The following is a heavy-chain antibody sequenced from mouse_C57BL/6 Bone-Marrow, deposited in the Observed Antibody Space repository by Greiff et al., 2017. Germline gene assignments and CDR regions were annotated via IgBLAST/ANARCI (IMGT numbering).Heavy chain of an antibody. D-gene: IGHD1-1*01. V-gene: IGHV5-12*01. CDR3: ARGVGDEAWFAY. CDR2: ISNGGGST. Sequence: DVKLVESGGGLVQPGGSLKLSCAASGFTFSDYYMYWVRQTPEKRLEWVAYISNGGGSTYYPDTVKGRFTISRDNAKNTLYLQMSRLKSEDTAMYYCARGVGDEAWFAYWGQGTLVTVSA. CDR1: GFTFSDYY. J-gene: IGHJ3*01.